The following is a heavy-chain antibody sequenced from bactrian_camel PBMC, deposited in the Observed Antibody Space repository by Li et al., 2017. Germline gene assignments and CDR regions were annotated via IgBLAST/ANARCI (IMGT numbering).Heavy chain of an antibody. V-gene: IGHV3S1*01. CDR2: IYTADGSL. Sequence: VQLVESGGGSVQAGGSQRLSCAARNCMAWFRQGSGKGREVDATIYTADGSLYIDDSAEGRFIISKDNAKNTLYLQMNSLKPEDTAVYYCAAVSAWCLGGGLDGFNYWGQGTQVTVS. J-gene: IGHJ4*01. CDR1: NC. D-gene: IGHD1*01. CDR3: AAVSAWCLGGGLDGFNY.